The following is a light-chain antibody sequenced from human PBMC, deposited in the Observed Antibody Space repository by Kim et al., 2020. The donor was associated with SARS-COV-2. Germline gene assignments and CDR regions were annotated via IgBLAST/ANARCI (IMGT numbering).Light chain of an antibody. V-gene: IGLV3-21*04. J-gene: IGLJ1*01. CDR3: QVWDSSSDHV. Sequence: SYELTQPPSVSVAPGKTARITCGGNKIGSKSVHWYQQKPGQAPVLVIYYDSDRPSGIPERFSGSNSGNTATLTISRVEAGDEADYYCQVWDSSSDHVFVT. CDR2: YDS. CDR1: KIGSKS.